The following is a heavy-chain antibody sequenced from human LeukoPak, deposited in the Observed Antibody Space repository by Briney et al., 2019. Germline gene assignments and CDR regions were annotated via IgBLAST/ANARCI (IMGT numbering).Heavy chain of an antibody. CDR3: AKNFQYTWADHFDY. D-gene: IGHD2/OR15-2a*01. CDR2: ISGSGGST. Sequence: GGSLRLSCTASGFTFSSYAMSWVRQAPGKGLEWVSDISGSGGSTYYADSVKGRFTISRDNSKNTLYLQMNSLRAEDTAVYYCAKNFQYTWADHFDYWGQGTLVTGSS. CDR1: GFTFSSYA. J-gene: IGHJ4*02. V-gene: IGHV3-23*01.